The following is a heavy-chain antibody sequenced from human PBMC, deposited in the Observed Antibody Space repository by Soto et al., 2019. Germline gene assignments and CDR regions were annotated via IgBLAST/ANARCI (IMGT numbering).Heavy chain of an antibody. Sequence: QVQLVQSGAEVKKPASSVKVSCKASGGTFNNYPITWVRQAPGEGLEWMGGSIPIFGTANYAQNFQGRVTISVDETTSTAYMELRSLRSEDKAVYYCARGRGYSGDDHYYYFDMDVWGQGTTVTVSS. CDR3: ARGRGYSGDDHYYYFDMDV. D-gene: IGHD5-12*01. J-gene: IGHJ6*02. CDR2: SIPIFGTA. CDR1: GGTFNNYP. V-gene: IGHV1-69*01.